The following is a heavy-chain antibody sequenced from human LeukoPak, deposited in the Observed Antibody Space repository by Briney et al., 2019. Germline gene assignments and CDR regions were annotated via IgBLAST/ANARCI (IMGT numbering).Heavy chain of an antibody. CDR3: AKVLNYYGSGRILDAFDI. CDR2: ISGSGGNT. J-gene: IGHJ3*02. Sequence: PGGSLRLSCTASGFTFSSYAISWVRQAPGKGLEWVSAISGSGGNTYYADSVKGRFTISRDNSKSTLYLQMNSLRVEDTAVYYCAKVLNYYGSGRILDAFDIWGQGTMVTVSS. D-gene: IGHD3-10*01. V-gene: IGHV3-23*01. CDR1: GFTFSSYA.